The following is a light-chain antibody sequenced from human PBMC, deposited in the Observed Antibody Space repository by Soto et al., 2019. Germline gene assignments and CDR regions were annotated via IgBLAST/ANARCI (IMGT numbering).Light chain of an antibody. J-gene: IGLJ1*01. CDR2: DVS. V-gene: IGLV2-14*01. CDR3: SSYTTDSTYV. Sequence: QSALTQPASVSGSPGQSITISCTGTSSDVGGYNYVSWYQGHPGKAPKLMIYDVSNRPSGVSNRFSGSKSGNTASLTISGLQAEDEADYYCSSYTTDSTYVFGTGTQLSVL. CDR1: SSDVGGYNY.